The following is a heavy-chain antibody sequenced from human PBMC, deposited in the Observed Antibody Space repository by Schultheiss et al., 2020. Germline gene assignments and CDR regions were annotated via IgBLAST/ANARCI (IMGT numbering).Heavy chain of an antibody. CDR3: ARVEGQQLAIPTLDY. D-gene: IGHD6-13*01. V-gene: IGHV1-2*06. J-gene: IGHJ4*02. CDR2: INPKSGVT. Sequence: ASVKVSCKASGGTFSSYAISWVRQAPGQGLEWMGRINPKSGVTNYAQKFQDRVTMTRDTSISTAYMELSRLRSDDTAVYYCARVEGQQLAIPTLDYWGQGTLVTVSS. CDR1: GGTFSSYA.